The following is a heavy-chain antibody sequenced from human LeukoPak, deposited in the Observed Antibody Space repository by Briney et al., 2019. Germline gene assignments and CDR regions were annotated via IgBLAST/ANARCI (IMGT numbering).Heavy chain of an antibody. CDR2: IHIRGST. V-gene: IGHV4-4*07. CDR3: VRDGTGDSSGWHL. D-gene: IGHD6-19*01. J-gene: IGHJ4*02. Sequence: SETLSLTCTVSGGSIGNFYWGWIRQPAGKGLEWIGRIHIRGSTDYSPSLKSRVSMSVDTSKNQFFLRCRSVTAADRARECCVRDGTGDSSGWHLWGQGTLVTVSS. CDR1: GGSIGNFY.